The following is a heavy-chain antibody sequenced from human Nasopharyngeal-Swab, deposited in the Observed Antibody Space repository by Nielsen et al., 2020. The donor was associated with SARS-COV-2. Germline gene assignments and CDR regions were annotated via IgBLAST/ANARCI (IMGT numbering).Heavy chain of an antibody. J-gene: IGHJ3*02. V-gene: IGHV4-61*02. CDR3: AKKDKLQHLDAFDI. CDR2: ILTNGST. Sequence: SETLSLTCTVSGGSTSSGSYYWSWIRQPAGKGLEWIGRILTNGSTNYNPSLKSRITISVDTSKNQFSLRLSSVTAADTAVYYCAKKDKLQHLDAFDIWGQGTVVTVSS. CDR1: GGSTSSGSYY. D-gene: IGHD6-13*01.